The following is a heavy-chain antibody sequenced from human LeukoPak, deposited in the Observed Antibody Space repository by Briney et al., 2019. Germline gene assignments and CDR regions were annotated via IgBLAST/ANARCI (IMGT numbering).Heavy chain of an antibody. Sequence: GGSLRLSCAASGFTFSRHWMTWVRQAPGKGLEWVANIKHDGSEKNYVDSVKGRFTISRDNAKNSLYLQMNSLRAEDTAVYYCARGAYYYEDWGQGTLVTVSS. CDR1: GFTFSRHW. V-gene: IGHV3-7*01. J-gene: IGHJ4*02. CDR2: IKHDGSEK. D-gene: IGHD3-22*01. CDR3: ARGAYYYED.